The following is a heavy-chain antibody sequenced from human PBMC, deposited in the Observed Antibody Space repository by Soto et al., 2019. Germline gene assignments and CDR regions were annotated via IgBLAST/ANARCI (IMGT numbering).Heavy chain of an antibody. CDR1: GYTFTNYG. CDR3: ARLCDVGGYFYVHMDV. Sequence: ASVKVSCKASGYTFTNYGITWVRQAPGQGLEWMGWISAYNGDTHYTQRLQGRVTMTTDTSTSTAYMELRGLRSDDTAVYYCARLCDVGGYFYVHMDVWGKGTTVTVSS. V-gene: IGHV1-18*01. J-gene: IGHJ6*03. CDR2: ISAYNGDT. D-gene: IGHD2-21*01.